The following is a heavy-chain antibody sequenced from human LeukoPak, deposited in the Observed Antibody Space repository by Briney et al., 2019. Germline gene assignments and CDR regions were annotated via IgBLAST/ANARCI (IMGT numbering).Heavy chain of an antibody. CDR1: GGSFSDYY. V-gene: IGHV4-34*01. D-gene: IGHD3/OR15-3a*01. CDR3: ARQTGSGLFILP. Sequence: SETLSLTCAVYGGSFSDYYWSWIRQPPGKGLEWIGEINHSGSTNYNPSLKSRVTISVDTSKIQFSLKLSSVTAADTAVYYCARQTGSGLFILPGGQGTLVTVSS. CDR2: INHSGST. J-gene: IGHJ4*02.